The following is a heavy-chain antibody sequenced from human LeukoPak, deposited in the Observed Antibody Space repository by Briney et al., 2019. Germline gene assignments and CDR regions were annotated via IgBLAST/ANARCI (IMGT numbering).Heavy chain of an antibody. Sequence: SETLSLTCTVSGGSGGSITNYYWSWIRQPPGKGLEWIGYIYYSGTTNYNPSLKSRVTISLDTSKNQFSLKLRSVTAADTAVYYCAREDAEWVVVKDAFDIWGQGTMVTVSS. J-gene: IGHJ3*02. CDR3: AREDAEWVVVKDAFDI. V-gene: IGHV4-59*01. CDR2: IYYSGTT. CDR1: GGSGGSITNYY. D-gene: IGHD3-22*01.